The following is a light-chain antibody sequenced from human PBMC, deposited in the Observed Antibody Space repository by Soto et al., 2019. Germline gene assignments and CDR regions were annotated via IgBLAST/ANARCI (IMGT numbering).Light chain of an antibody. CDR2: EVS. Sequence: QSALTQPASVSGSPGQSITISCTGTSSDVGGYNYVSWYQQYPGKAPKLMIYEVSNRPSGVSNRFSGTKSGNTASLTISGLQAEDEADYYCSSYTSRSTGVFGGGTKVTVL. CDR1: SSDVGGYNY. J-gene: IGLJ3*02. CDR3: SSYTSRSTGV. V-gene: IGLV2-14*01.